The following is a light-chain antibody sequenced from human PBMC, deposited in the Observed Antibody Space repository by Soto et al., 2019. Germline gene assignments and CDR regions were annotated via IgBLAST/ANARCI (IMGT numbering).Light chain of an antibody. Sequence: EIVMAQSPATLSVSPGERATLSCRASQSVSSNLAWYQQKPGQAPRLLIYGASSRATGIPDRFSGSGSGTDFTLTISRLEPEDFAVYYCQFFGSSRYTFGQGTKLEIK. CDR1: QSVSSN. CDR3: QFFGSSRYT. CDR2: GAS. J-gene: IGKJ2*01. V-gene: IGKV3-20*01.